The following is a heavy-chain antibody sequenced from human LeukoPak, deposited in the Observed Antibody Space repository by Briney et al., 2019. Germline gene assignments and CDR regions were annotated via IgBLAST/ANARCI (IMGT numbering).Heavy chain of an antibody. CDR3: AATPLRSGHYYYMDV. J-gene: IGHJ6*03. Sequence: GGSLRLSCAASGFTFSSYWMHWVRHAPGKGLVWVSRINSDGSSTSYADSVKGRFTISRDNAKNTLYLQMNSLRAEDTAVYYCAATPLRSGHYYYMDVWGKGTTVTISS. V-gene: IGHV3-74*01. CDR1: GFTFSSYW. D-gene: IGHD3-3*01. CDR2: INSDGSST.